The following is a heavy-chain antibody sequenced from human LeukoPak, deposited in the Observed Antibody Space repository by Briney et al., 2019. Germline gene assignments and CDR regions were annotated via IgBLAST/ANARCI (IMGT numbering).Heavy chain of an antibody. CDR2: INESGDRT. CDR1: GFTFTSHW. CDR3: AKDQPADGYNSI. V-gene: IGHV3-23*01. Sequence: GGSLRLSCEASGFTFTSHWMSWVRQVPGKGLEWVSTINESGDRTYYADSMKGRFTVSRDNSKNTLYLQMHSLRVEDTAVYFCAKDQPADGYNSIWGQGTLVTVSS. D-gene: IGHD5-24*01. J-gene: IGHJ4*02.